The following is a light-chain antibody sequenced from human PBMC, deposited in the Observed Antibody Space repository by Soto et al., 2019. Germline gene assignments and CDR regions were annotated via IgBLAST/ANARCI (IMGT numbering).Light chain of an antibody. V-gene: IGKV3-15*01. CDR3: QQYNNWPFT. Sequence: EIVMTQSPATLSVSPGERATLSCRASQSFSSSLAWYQQKPGQAPRLLIYDASDRATGIPARFSGSGSETEFTLTISSLQSEDFSVYYCQQYNNWPFTFGGGTKVEI. CDR1: QSFSSS. J-gene: IGKJ4*01. CDR2: DAS.